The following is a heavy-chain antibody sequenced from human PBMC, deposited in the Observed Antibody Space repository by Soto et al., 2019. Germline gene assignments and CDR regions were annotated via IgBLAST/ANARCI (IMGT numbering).Heavy chain of an antibody. CDR1: GYYFTSFA. Sequence: GASVKVSCKCSGYYFTSFAIHLVRQAPGQRLEWMGWINADNGYTMDSPKFQSRVTITRDTSARTAYMELTSLTSEDTAVYYCAMDGSTKRDGYNNYKYWGQGTLVTVSS. J-gene: IGHJ4*02. D-gene: IGHD4-4*01. V-gene: IGHV1-3*01. CDR3: AMDGSTKRDGYNNYKY. CDR2: INADNGYT.